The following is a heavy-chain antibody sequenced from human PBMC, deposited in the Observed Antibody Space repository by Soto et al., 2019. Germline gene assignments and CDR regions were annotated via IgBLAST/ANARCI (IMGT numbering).Heavy chain of an antibody. CDR3: ATDRGYCSSTSCYHWFDP. J-gene: IGHJ5*02. CDR2: FDPEDGET. V-gene: IGHV1-24*01. Sequence: QVQLVQSGAEVKKPGASVKVSCKVSGYTLTELSMHWVRQAPGKGLEWMGGFDPEDGETIYAQKFQGRGTMTEDTSTDTAYMELSSLRSEDTAVYYCATDRGYCSSTSCYHWFDPWGQGTLVTVSS. CDR1: GYTLTELS. D-gene: IGHD2-2*01.